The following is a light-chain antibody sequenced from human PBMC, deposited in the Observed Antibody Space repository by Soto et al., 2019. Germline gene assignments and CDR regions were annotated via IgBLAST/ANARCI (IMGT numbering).Light chain of an antibody. J-gene: IGLJ3*02. CDR3: LLYYGGAQLV. V-gene: IGLV7-43*01. Sequence: QAVVTQEPSLTVSPGGTVTLTCGSSTGAVTSGNYASWFQQKPGQTPRTLIYTTNSRHSWTPARFSGSLLGDKAALTLSGVQPEDEAEYYCLLYYGGAQLVFGGVTQLTVL. CDR2: TTN. CDR1: TGAVTSGNY.